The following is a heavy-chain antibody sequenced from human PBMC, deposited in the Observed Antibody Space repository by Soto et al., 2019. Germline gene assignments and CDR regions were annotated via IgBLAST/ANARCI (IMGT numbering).Heavy chain of an antibody. CDR1: GDSMTKYY. J-gene: IGHJ4*02. Sequence: QVQLQESGPGLVKPSETLSLTCTVSGDSMTKYYWSWIRQPAGKGLEWIGRIYTSGRTNYNPSLKSLVNMAIDTANNHFPLKLKSVTAPDTAGDYCARTVGAAYYFDFWGQGALVTVSS. CDR3: ARTVGAAYYFDF. D-gene: IGHD3-16*01. CDR2: IYTSGRT. V-gene: IGHV4-4*07.